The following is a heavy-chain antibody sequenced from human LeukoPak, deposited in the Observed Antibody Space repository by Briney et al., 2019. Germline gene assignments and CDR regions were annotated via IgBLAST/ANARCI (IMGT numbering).Heavy chain of an antibody. CDR2: IYYSGST. V-gene: IGHV4-39*01. CDR3: ARRYGGNSPFDY. Sequence: SETLSLTCTVSGGSTSSSSYYWGWIRQPPWKGLEWIGSIYYSGSTYYNPSLKSRVTISVDTSKNQFSLKLSSVTAADTAVYYCARRYGGNSPFDYWGQGTLVTVSS. CDR1: GGSTSSSSYY. D-gene: IGHD4-23*01. J-gene: IGHJ4*02.